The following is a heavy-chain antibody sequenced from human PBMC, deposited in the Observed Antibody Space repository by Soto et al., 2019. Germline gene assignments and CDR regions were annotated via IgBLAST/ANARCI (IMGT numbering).Heavy chain of an antibody. CDR3: AKDPDYGSGSYFDY. J-gene: IGHJ4*02. Sequence: GGSLRLSCAASGFTFSSYAMSWVRQAPGKGLEWVSAISGSGGSTYYADSVKGRFTIYRDNSKNTLYLQMNSLRAEDTAVYYCAKDPDYGSGSYFDYWGQGTLVTVSS. CDR1: GFTFSSYA. CDR2: ISGSGGST. V-gene: IGHV3-23*01. D-gene: IGHD3-10*01.